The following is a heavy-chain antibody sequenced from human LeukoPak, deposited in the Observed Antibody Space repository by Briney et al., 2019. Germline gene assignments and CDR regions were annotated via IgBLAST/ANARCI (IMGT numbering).Heavy chain of an antibody. CDR2: ISAYNGKT. V-gene: IGHV1-18*01. J-gene: IGHJ6*02. Sequence: GASVTVPCKASGYTFTSYGINWVRQAPGQGLEWMGWISAYNGKTNYEQKLQGRVTMTTDTSTSTAYMELRSLRSDDTAVYYCARDGVAVAGPIKLGLYYGMDVWGQGTTVTVSS. D-gene: IGHD6-19*01. CDR1: GYTFTSYG. CDR3: ARDGVAVAGPIKLGLYYGMDV.